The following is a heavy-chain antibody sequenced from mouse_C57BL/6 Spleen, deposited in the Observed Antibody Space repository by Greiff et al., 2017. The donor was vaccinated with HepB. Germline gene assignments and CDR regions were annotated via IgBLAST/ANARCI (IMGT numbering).Heavy chain of an antibody. Sequence: QVQLQQPGAELVRPGTSVKLSCKASGYTFTSYWMHWVKQRPGQGLEWIGVIDPSDSYTNYNEKFKGKATLTVDTSSSTAYMQLSSLTSEDSAVYYCARPPDGYCPRFDFDYWGQGTTLTVSS. CDR2: IDPSDSYT. J-gene: IGHJ2*01. CDR3: ARPPDGYCPRFDFDY. CDR1: GYTFTSYW. V-gene: IGHV1-59*01. D-gene: IGHD2-3*01.